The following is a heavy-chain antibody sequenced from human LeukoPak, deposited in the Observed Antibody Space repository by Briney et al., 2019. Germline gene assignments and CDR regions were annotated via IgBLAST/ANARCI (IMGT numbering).Heavy chain of an antibody. D-gene: IGHD2-21*02. CDR1: GGSISSGGYY. CDR3: ARAGYCGGDCYFDAFDI. CDR2: IYYSGST. V-gene: IGHV4-31*03. J-gene: IGHJ3*02. Sequence: NTSETLSLTCTVSGGSISSGGYYWSWIRQHPGKGLEWIGYIYYSGSTYYNPSLKSRVTISVDTSKNQFSLKLSSVTAADTAVYYCARAGYCGGDCYFDAFDIWGQGTMVTVSS.